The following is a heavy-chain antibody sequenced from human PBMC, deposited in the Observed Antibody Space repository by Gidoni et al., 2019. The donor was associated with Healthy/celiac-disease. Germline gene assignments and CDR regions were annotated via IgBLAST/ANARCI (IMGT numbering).Heavy chain of an antibody. J-gene: IGHJ4*02. Sequence: QVQLVQSGAEVKKPGASVKVSCKASGYTCTGYYMHWVRQAPGQGLEWMGWINPNSGGTNYAQKFQGRVTMTRDTSISTAYMELSRLRSDDTAVYYCARSQPSYYDYVWGSYRYDKHYFDYWGQGTLVTVSS. CDR3: ARSQPSYYDYVWGSYRYDKHYFDY. CDR1: GYTCTGYY. V-gene: IGHV1-2*02. D-gene: IGHD3-16*02. CDR2: INPNSGGT.